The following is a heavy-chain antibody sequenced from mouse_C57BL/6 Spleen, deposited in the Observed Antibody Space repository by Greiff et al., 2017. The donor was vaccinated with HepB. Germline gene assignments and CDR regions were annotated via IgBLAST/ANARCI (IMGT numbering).Heavy chain of an antibody. CDR2: IYPGSGST. V-gene: IGHV1-55*01. Sequence: QVQLQQPGAELVKPGASVKMSCKASGYTFTSYWITWVKQRPGQGLEWIGDIYPGSGSTNYNEKFKSKATLTVDTSSSTAYMQLSSLTSEDSAVYYGARVYSNYEGFAYWGQGTLVTVSA. J-gene: IGHJ3*01. CDR3: ARVYSNYEGFAY. D-gene: IGHD2-5*01. CDR1: GYTFTSYW.